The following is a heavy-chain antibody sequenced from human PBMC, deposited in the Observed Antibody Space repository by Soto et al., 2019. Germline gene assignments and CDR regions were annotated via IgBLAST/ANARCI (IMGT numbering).Heavy chain of an antibody. J-gene: IGHJ4*02. CDR3: ARLDTGGATSMYYYDTYYFDY. V-gene: IGHV4-39*01. D-gene: IGHD1-26*01. CDR1: GGSISSSSYS. Sequence: SETLSLTCTVSGGSISSSSYSWGWIRQPPGKGLEWIGSIYYSGSTYYNPSLKSRVTISVDTSKNQFSLKLSSVTAADTAVYYCARLDTGGATSMYYYDTYYFDYWGQGTLVTVSS. CDR2: IYYSGST.